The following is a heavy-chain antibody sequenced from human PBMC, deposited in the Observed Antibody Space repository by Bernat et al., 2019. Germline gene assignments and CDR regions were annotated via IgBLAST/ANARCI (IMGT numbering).Heavy chain of an antibody. D-gene: IGHD6-19*01. CDR1: GGSFSGYY. J-gene: IGHJ4*02. V-gene: IGHV4-34*01. Sequence: QVQLQQWGAGLLKPSETLSLTCAVYGGSFSGYYWSWIRQPPGKGLEWIGEINHSGSTNYNPSLKSRVTISVDTSKNQFSLKLSSVTAADTAVCYCARGEAEDPNLFDYWGQGTLVTVSS. CDR3: ARGEAEDPNLFDY. CDR2: INHSGST.